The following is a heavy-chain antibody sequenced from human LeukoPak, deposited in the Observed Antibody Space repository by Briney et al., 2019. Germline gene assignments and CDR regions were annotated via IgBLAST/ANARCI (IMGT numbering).Heavy chain of an antibody. D-gene: IGHD6-13*01. J-gene: IGHJ4*02. CDR1: GGSISSNSYY. CDR2: IYNSGST. CDR3: ARPPRAGGGLDY. V-gene: IGHV4-39*01. Sequence: ASETLSLTCTASGGSISSNSYYWGWIRQPPGKGLEWLANIYNSGSTYYNPYLKRRVSMSVDTSRNQFSLKLTSVTAADTAVYFCARPPRAGGGLDYWGQGTLVTVSS.